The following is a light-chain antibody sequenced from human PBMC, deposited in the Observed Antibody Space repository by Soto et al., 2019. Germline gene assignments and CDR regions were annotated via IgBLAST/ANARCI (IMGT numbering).Light chain of an antibody. CDR2: DVN. J-gene: IGLJ1*01. V-gene: IGLV2-11*01. CDR1: SSDIGGSKS. CDR3: CAYAGSYNLYV. Sequence: QSALTQPRSVSASPGQSVTISCTGSSSDIGGSKSVSWYQHHPGKAPELIIFDVNRRPSGVPLRFSASESGNTASLTISGLQAEDEADYYCCAYAGSYNLYVFGTGTKLTVL.